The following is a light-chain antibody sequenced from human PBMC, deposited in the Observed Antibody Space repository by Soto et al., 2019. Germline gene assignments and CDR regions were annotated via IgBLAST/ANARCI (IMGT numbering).Light chain of an antibody. CDR2: RTS. J-gene: IGKJ4*01. CDR3: QQYNNWPRAT. CDR1: QSISSN. Sequence: EIVMTQSPATLSVSPGERATLSCRASQSISSNLAWYQQKPGQAPRLLMFRTSSRATGFPARFSGSGSGSEFNLTISSLQSEDFVVYYCQQYNNWPRATFGGGTKADIK. V-gene: IGKV3-15*01.